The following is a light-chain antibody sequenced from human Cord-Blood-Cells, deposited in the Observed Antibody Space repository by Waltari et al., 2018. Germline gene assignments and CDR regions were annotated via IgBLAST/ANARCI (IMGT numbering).Light chain of an antibody. CDR3: SSYTGSSTLV. J-gene: IGLJ2*01. CDR2: DVS. Sequence: QSALTHHAPVSGSHGQSITISCTGTSSAVGGYTYVSWYQQHPGKAPKLMIYDVSNRPSGVSNRFSGSKSGNTASLTISGLQAEDEADYYCSSYTGSSTLVFGGGTKLTVL. CDR1: SSAVGGYTY. V-gene: IGLV2-14*01.